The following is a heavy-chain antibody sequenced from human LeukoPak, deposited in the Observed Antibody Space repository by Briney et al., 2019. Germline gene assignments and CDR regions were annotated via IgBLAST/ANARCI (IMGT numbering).Heavy chain of an antibody. Sequence: PSETLSLTCFVSGGSISVYYGSWIRQPAGEVLEWIGYIPLSENTKYNTSLKSRVTISVDTSKNNLSLTLTSVTAADMPVYYCARSRDGYKFVYFDCWGQGALV. J-gene: IGHJ4*02. V-gene: IGHV4-4*08. D-gene: IGHD5-24*01. CDR1: GGSISVYY. CDR2: IPLSENT. CDR3: ARSRDGYKFVYFDC.